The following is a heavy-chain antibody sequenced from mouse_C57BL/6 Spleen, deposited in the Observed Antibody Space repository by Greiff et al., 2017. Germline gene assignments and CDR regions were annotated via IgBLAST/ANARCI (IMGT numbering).Heavy chain of an antibody. CDR3: ARDRYYGSRDYYAMDY. D-gene: IGHD1-1*01. J-gene: IGHJ4*01. CDR2: IDPSDSET. V-gene: IGHV1-52*01. Sequence: QVQLQQPGAELVRPGSSVKLSCKASGYTFTSYWMHWVKQRPIQGLEWIGNIDPSDSETNYNQKFKDKATLTVDKSSSTAYMQVSSLTSEDSAVYYCARDRYYGSRDYYAMDYWGQGTSVTVSS. CDR1: GYTFTSYW.